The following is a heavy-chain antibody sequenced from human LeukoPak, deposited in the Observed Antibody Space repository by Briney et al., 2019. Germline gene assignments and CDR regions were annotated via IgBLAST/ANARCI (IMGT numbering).Heavy chain of an antibody. CDR3: AKVGGGRITIFGEDY. V-gene: IGHV3-30*02. CDR2: IRYDGNNK. J-gene: IGHJ4*02. Sequence: GGSLRLSCAASGFTFSSYGMHWARLAPGKGLEWVAFIRYDGNNKYYADSVKGRFTISRDNSKNTLYLQMNSLRAEDTAVYYCAKVGGGRITIFGEDYWGQGTLVTVSS. CDR1: GFTFSSYG. D-gene: IGHD3-3*01.